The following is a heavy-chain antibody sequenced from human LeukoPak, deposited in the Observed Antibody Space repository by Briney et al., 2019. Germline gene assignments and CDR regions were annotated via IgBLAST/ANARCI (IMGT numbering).Heavy chain of an antibody. V-gene: IGHV4-34*01. CDR2: INHSGST. D-gene: IGHD2-2*01. J-gene: IGHJ6*03. CDR1: GGSFSGYY. CDR3: ARGLGCSSTSCLYYYYYYYMDV. Sequence: SETLSLTCAVYGGSFSGYYWSWIRQPPGKGLEWIGEINHSGSTNYNPSLKSRVTISVDTSKNQFSLTLRSVTAADTAVYYCARGLGCSSTSCLYYYYYYYMDVWGKGTTVTVSS.